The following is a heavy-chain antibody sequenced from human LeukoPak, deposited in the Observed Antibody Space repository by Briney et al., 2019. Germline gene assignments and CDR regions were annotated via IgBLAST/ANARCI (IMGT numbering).Heavy chain of an antibody. CDR1: GFTFSSYA. D-gene: IGHD2-2*01. CDR3: AKDSRRGLINWSDP. Sequence: GGSLRLSCAASGFTFSSYAMSWVRQAPGKGLEWVSAISGSGGSTYYADSVKGRFTISRDNSKNTLYLQMNSLRAEDTAVYYCAKDSRRGLINWSDPWGQGTLVTVSS. V-gene: IGHV3-23*01. CDR2: ISGSGGST. J-gene: IGHJ5*02.